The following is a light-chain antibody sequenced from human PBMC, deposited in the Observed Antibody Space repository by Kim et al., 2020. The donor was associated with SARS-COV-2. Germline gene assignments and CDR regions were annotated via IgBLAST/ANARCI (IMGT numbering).Light chain of an antibody. Sequence: PGERATLSCRASQSVSDTYLAWYQQKPGQAPRLLIYGASNRATGIPVRFSGSGSGTDFTLTISRLEPEDFAVYYCQNYDTSPLYTFGQGTKLEI. V-gene: IGKV3-20*01. CDR1: QSVSDTY. J-gene: IGKJ2*01. CDR3: QNYDTSPLYT. CDR2: GAS.